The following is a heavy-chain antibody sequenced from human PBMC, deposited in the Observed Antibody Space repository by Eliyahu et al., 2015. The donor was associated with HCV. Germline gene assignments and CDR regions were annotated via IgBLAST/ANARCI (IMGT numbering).Heavy chain of an antibody. J-gene: IGHJ6*02. V-gene: IGHV2-26*01. D-gene: IGHD3-3*01. CDR3: ARVVLRFLEWQLPNYGMDV. CDR2: IFSNDEK. CDR1: GFSLSNARMG. Sequence: QVTLKESGPVLVKPTETLTLTCTVSGFSLSNARMGVSWIRQPPGKALEWLAHIFSNDEKSYSTSLKSRLTISKDTSKSQVVLTMTNMDPVDTATYYCARVVLRFLEWQLPNYGMDVWGQGTTVTVSS.